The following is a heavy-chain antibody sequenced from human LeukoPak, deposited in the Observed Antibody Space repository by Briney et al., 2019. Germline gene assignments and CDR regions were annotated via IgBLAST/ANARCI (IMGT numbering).Heavy chain of an antibody. Sequence: GGSLRLSCTVSGFTASSNSMSWVRQAPGKGLEWVSFIYSGTIHYSDSVKGRFTISRDNARNSLYLQMDNLRAEDTGVYYCARDFYDGFALDYWGQGTLVTVSS. V-gene: IGHV3-53*01. CDR2: IYSGTI. D-gene: IGHD2/OR15-2a*01. CDR1: GFTASSNS. J-gene: IGHJ4*02. CDR3: ARDFYDGFALDY.